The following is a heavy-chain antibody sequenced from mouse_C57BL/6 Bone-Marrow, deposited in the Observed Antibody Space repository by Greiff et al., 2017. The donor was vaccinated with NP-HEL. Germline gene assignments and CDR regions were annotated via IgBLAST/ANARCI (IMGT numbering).Heavy chain of an antibody. CDR1: GFTFSSYG. CDR3: ARRGGNYPFAY. V-gene: IGHV5-6*02. Sequence: EVKLEESGGDLVKPGGSLKLSCAASGFTFSSYGMSWVRQTPDKRLEWVATISSGGSYTYYPDSVKGRFTISRDNAKNTLYLQMSSLKSEDTAMYYCARRGGNYPFAYWGQGTLVTVSA. CDR2: ISSGGSYT. J-gene: IGHJ3*01. D-gene: IGHD2-1*01.